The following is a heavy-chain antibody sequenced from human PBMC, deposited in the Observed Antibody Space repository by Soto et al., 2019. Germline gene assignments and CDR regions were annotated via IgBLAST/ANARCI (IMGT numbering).Heavy chain of an antibody. CDR3: AKDIARGWYPLFD. Sequence: GGSLRLSCAASGFTFDDYAMHWVRQAPGKGLEWVSGISWNSGSIGYADSVKGRFTISRDNAKNSLYLQMNSLRAEDTALYYCAKDIARGWYPLFDWGQGTLVTVSS. J-gene: IGHJ4*02. V-gene: IGHV3-9*01. CDR1: GFTFDDYA. D-gene: IGHD6-19*01. CDR2: ISWNSGSI.